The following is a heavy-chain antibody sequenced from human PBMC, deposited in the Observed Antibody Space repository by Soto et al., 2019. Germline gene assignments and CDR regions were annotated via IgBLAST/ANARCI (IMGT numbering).Heavy chain of an antibody. CDR2: IWYDGSNK. V-gene: IGHV3-33*01. CDR1: GFTFSSYG. Sequence: GESLKISCAASGFTFSSYGMHWVRQAPGKGLEWVAVIWYDGSNKYYADSVKGRFTISRDNSKNTLYLQMNSLRAEDTAVYYCARDSDPGYSYGPPNDYWGQGTLVTVSS. D-gene: IGHD5-18*01. J-gene: IGHJ4*02. CDR3: ARDSDPGYSYGPPNDY.